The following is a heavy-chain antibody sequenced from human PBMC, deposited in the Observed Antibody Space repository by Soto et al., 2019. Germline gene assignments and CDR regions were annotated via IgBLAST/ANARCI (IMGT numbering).Heavy chain of an antibody. CDR2: INPSGGST. Sequence: GASVKVSCKASGYTFTSYYMHWVRQAPGQGLEWMGIINPSGGSTSYAQKFQGRVTMTRDTSTSTVYMELSSLRSEDTAVYYCARDYCSGGSCYSWSLGVWFDPWGQGTLVTVSS. CDR3: ARDYCSGGSCYSWSLGVWFDP. CDR1: GYTFTSYY. D-gene: IGHD2-15*01. J-gene: IGHJ5*02. V-gene: IGHV1-46*03.